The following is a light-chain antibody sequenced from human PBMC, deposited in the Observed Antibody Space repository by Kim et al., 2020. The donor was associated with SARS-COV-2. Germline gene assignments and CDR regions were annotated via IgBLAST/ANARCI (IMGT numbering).Light chain of an antibody. J-gene: IGLJ2*01. Sequence: QSVTISCTGTSSDVGGYNYVSWYQQHPGKAPKFIIYEVNKRHSGVPDRFSGSKSGNTASLTVSGLQAEDEADYYCSSFAGSNNPVVFGGGTQLTVL. CDR2: EVN. CDR1: SSDVGGYNY. CDR3: SSFAGSNNPVV. V-gene: IGLV2-8*01.